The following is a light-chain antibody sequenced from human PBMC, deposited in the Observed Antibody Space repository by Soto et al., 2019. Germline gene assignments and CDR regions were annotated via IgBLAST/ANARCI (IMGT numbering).Light chain of an antibody. J-gene: IGKJ2*01. CDR2: GAS. CDR3: QQRGNWPLYT. CDR1: QSVSSDY. V-gene: IGKV3D-20*02. Sequence: EIVLTQSPDTLSLSPGERATLSCRASQSVSSDYLVWYQQKPGLPPRLLIYGASRRATGIPDRFSGSGSGTDFTLTISSLEPEDFAVYYCQQRGNWPLYTFGQGTKLEIK.